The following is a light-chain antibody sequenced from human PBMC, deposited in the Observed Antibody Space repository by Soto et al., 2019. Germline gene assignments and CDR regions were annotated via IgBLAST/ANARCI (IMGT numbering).Light chain of an antibody. Sequence: IVMTQSPATLSVSPGERATLSCRASQNIYSNVAWYQQRPCQAPRLLIYRASTRATGIPARFSGSGSGTEFTLTISSLQSDDFTVYSCLQYHNLWAFGQGTKVDIK. V-gene: IGKV3-15*01. CDR1: QNIYSN. CDR3: LQYHNLWA. CDR2: RAS. J-gene: IGKJ1*01.